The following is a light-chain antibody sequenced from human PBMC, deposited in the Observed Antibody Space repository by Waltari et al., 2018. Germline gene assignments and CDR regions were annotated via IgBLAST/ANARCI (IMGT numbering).Light chain of an antibody. CDR1: QSVSSY. CDR3: QQRSNWPPLT. J-gene: IGKJ4*01. CDR2: DAS. V-gene: IGKV3-11*01. Sequence: EIVLTQSPATLSLSPGVSATVSCRASQSVSSYLAWYQQTPGQAPRLLIYDASNRSTGIPARFSGSGSGTDFTLTISSLEPEDFAVYYGQQRSNWPPLTFGGGTKVEIK.